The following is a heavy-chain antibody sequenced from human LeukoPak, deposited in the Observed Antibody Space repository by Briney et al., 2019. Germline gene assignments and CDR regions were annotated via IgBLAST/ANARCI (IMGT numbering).Heavy chain of an antibody. CDR3: ARWIQRPIDC. CDR2: ISTSGDST. J-gene: IGHJ4*02. CDR1: GFSFSTYA. D-gene: IGHD5-24*01. Sequence: PGGSLRPSCAASGFSFSTYAMTWVRQTPEKGLEWVSSISTSGDSTYYANSVKGRFTISRDNSKNILFLQMNSLRADDTAIYYCARWIQRPIDCWGQGTLVTVSS. V-gene: IGHV3-23*01.